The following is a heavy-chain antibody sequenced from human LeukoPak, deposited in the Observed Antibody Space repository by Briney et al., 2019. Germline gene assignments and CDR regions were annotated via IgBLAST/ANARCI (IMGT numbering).Heavy chain of an antibody. CDR1: GFTFSSCG. CDR2: IWYDGSNK. D-gene: IGHD3-10*01. V-gene: IGHV3-33*01. CDR3: ARHPYGSGTSDYYYGMDV. J-gene: IGHJ6*02. Sequence: QPGGSLRLSCAASGFTFSSCGMHWVRQAPGKGLEWVAVIWYDGSNKYYADSVKGRFTISRDNSKNTLYLQMNSLRAEDTAVYYCARHPYGSGTSDYYYGMDVWGQGTTVTVSS.